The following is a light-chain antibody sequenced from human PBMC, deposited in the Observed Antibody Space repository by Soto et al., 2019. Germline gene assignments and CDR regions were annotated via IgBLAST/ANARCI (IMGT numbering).Light chain of an antibody. Sequence: EIALTQSPGTLSLSPGERVTLSCRASQSVSSSYLAWYQQKPGQPPRLLIYAASSRATGIPDRFSGSGSGTDFTLTISRLEPEDFAVYYCQQYGGSFLTFGQGTRLEIK. CDR3: QQYGGSFLT. CDR1: QSVSSSY. J-gene: IGKJ5*01. CDR2: AAS. V-gene: IGKV3-20*01.